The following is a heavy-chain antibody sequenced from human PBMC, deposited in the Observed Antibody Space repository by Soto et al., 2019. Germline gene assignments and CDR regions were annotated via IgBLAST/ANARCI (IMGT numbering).Heavy chain of an antibody. CDR1: GFTFSSYG. D-gene: IGHD2-15*01. J-gene: IGHJ4*02. CDR3: ARPGLNCSGGSWGWCYFDY. CDR2: IWYDGSNK. V-gene: IGHV3-33*01. Sequence: GGSLRLSCAASGFTFSSYGMHWVRQAPGKGLEWVAVIWYDGSNKYYADSVKGRFTISRDNSKNTLYLQMNSLRAEDTAVYYCARPGLNCSGGSWGWCYFDYWGQGTLVTVSS.